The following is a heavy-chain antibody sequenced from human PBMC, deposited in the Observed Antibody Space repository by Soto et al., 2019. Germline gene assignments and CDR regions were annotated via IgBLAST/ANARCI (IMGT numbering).Heavy chain of an antibody. Sequence: GESLKISCKGSGYSFTSYWSGWVRQMPGKGLEWMGIIYPGDSDTRYSPSFQGQVTISADKSISTAYLQWSSLKASDTAMYYCARVVAATYYYDSSGYLLGAFDIWGQGTMVTVSS. J-gene: IGHJ3*02. V-gene: IGHV5-51*01. CDR1: GYSFTSYW. CDR2: IYPGDSDT. CDR3: ARVVAATYYYDSSGYLLGAFDI. D-gene: IGHD3-22*01.